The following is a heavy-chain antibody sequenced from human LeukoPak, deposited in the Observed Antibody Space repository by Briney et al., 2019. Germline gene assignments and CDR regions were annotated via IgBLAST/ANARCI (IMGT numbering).Heavy chain of an antibody. CDR3: ARDLCWGCFDD. CDR1: GFTFSSYA. CDR2: ITSSGGST. J-gene: IGHJ4*02. D-gene: IGHD3-10*02. V-gene: IGHV3-23*01. Sequence: PGGSLRLSCAASGFTFSSYAMSWVRQAPGKGLEWVSAITSSGGSTYYGDSVKGRFTISRDNSRNTLYLQMNSLRVDDTAVYYCARDLCWGCFDDWGQGKPGHRLL.